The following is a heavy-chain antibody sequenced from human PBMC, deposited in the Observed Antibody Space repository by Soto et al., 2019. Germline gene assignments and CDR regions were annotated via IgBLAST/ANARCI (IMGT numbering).Heavy chain of an antibody. J-gene: IGHJ4*02. Sequence: SGVSLRLSCAASGFTFSSFAMHWVRQAPGKGLEWVAVISYDGSNKYYADSVKGRFTISRDNSKNTLYLQMNRLRAEDTAVYTCARDRSVTYYYYFDYWGQRTLVTVS. V-gene: IGHV3-30-3*01. D-gene: IGHD1-26*01. CDR1: GFTFSSFA. CDR3: ARDRSVTYYYYFDY. CDR2: ISYDGSNK.